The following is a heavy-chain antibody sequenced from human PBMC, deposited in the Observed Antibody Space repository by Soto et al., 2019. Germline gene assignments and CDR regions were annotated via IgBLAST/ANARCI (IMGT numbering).Heavy chain of an antibody. J-gene: IGHJ3*02. CDR2: IYHSGMT. CDR3: ATVRWELHDAFDI. D-gene: IGHD4-17*01. V-gene: IGHV4-31*03. CDR1: GGSISTGGYY. Sequence: QVQLQESGPGLAKPSQTLSLTCTVSGGSISTGGYYWSGIRQHPGRGLEWIGYIYHSGMTFSNPSLQSRVAISIATSENQFSLKLSSVTAADTAVYYCATVRWELHDAFDIWGHGTMVSVSS.